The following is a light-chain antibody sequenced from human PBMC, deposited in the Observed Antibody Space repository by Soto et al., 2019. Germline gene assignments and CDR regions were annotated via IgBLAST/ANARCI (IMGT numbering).Light chain of an antibody. CDR1: SSNIGNNY. CDR3: GTWDSSLSAVV. V-gene: IGLV1-51*01. Sequence: QSVLTQPPSVSAASGQKVTISCSGSSSNIGNNYVSWYQQLPGTAPKLLIYDNNKRPSGIPDRVSGSKSGTSATLGITGLQAGDEADDYCGTWDSSLSAVVFGGGTQLTVL. J-gene: IGLJ2*01. CDR2: DNN.